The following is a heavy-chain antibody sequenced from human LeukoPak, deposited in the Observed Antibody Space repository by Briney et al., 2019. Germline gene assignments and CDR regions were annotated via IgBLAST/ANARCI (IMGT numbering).Heavy chain of an antibody. J-gene: IGHJ6*02. D-gene: IGHD2-2*01. CDR1: GYTFTGYY. CDR3: AIGYCSSTSCLEVYYYYGMDV. CDR2: INPNSGGT. Sequence: ASVKVSCKASGYTFTGYYMHWVRQAPGQGIAWMGWINPNSGGTNYAQKFQCRVTMTRDTSISTAYMELSRLRSDDTGVYYCAIGYCSSTSCLEVYYYYGMDVWGQGTTVTVSS. V-gene: IGHV1-2*02.